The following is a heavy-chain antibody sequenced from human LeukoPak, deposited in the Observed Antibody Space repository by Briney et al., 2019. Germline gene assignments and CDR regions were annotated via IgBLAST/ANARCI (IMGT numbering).Heavy chain of an antibody. Sequence: GGSLRLSCAASGFTFDDYAMHWVRQAPGKGLEWVSGISWNSGSIGYADSVKGRFTISGDNAKNSLYLQMNSLRAEDTALYYCAKAPDRITMILDYWGQGTLVTVSS. CDR1: GFTFDDYA. CDR3: AKAPDRITMILDY. CDR2: ISWNSGSI. V-gene: IGHV3-9*01. J-gene: IGHJ4*02. D-gene: IGHD3-22*01.